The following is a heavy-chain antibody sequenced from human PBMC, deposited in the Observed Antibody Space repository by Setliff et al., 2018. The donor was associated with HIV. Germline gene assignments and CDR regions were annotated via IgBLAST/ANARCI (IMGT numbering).Heavy chain of an antibody. Sequence: PSETLSLTCTVSGDSISSDFYWGWIRQPPGKGLEWIASIYHGGNTYYMPSLQSRVTISVDMSKNQFSLKLNSVTAADTAVYYCARGEACGGGCHYAFELWGRGTMVTVSS. D-gene: IGHD2-21*02. V-gene: IGHV4-38-2*02. CDR2: IYHGGNT. J-gene: IGHJ3*01. CDR3: ARGEACGGGCHYAFEL. CDR1: GDSISSDFY.